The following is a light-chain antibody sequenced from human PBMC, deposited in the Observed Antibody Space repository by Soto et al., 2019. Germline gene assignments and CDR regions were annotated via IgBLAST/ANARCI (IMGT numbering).Light chain of an antibody. Sequence: EILMTQSPATLSVSPGERATLSCRASQSVGSDLAWYQQKPGQAPRLLIYGASTRATGIPARFSGSGSGTEFTLTINNLQSDDFAVYYCQHYNNWPPWTFGQGTRVEIQ. V-gene: IGKV3-15*01. CDR2: GAS. J-gene: IGKJ1*01. CDR3: QHYNNWPPWT. CDR1: QSVGSD.